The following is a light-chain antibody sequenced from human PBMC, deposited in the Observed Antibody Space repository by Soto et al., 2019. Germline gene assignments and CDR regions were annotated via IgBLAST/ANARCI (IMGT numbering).Light chain of an antibody. J-gene: IGKJ2*01. CDR1: QSVSSN. Sequence: EIVMTQSPATLSVSPGERATLSCRASQSVSSNLAWYQQKPGQAPRLLIYGASTRATGIPARFSGSGSGTEFTLTISSLQSEDFATYYCQQYNDYSPYTFGQGTKLEIK. CDR2: GAS. V-gene: IGKV3-15*01. CDR3: QQYNDYSPYT.